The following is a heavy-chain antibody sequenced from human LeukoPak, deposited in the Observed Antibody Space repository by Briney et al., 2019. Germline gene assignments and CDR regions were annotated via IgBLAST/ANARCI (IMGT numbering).Heavy chain of an antibody. CDR1: YDSITDYF. J-gene: IGHJ5*02. CDR2: IRNSGPT. D-gene: IGHD2-2*01. V-gene: IGHV4-59*01. CDR3: VKSSSSRFDP. Sequence: SETLSLTCTVSYDSITDYFWSWIRQPPGKGLEWIAYIRNSGPTRYNPSLQSRVTISLDTPKNQFSLKLTSVTAADTAIYYCVKSSSSRFDPWGQGTLVTVSS.